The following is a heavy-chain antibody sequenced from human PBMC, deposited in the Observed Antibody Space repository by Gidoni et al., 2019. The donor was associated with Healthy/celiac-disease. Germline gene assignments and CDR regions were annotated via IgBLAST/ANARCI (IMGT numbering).Heavy chain of an antibody. V-gene: IGHV4-39*01. CDR1: GGSISSSSYY. Sequence: QLQLQESGPGLVKPSETLSLTCTVSGGSISSSSYYWGWIRQPPGKGLEWIGSIYYSGRTYYDRSLKSRVTISVDTSKNQFSLKLGSVTAADTAVYYCARPSRGMGWFDPWGEGTLVTVSS. CDR2: IYYSGRT. J-gene: IGHJ5*02. CDR3: ARPSRGMGWFDP. D-gene: IGHD3-16*01.